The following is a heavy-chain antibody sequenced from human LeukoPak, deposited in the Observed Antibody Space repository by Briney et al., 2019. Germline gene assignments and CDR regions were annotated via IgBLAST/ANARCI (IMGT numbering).Heavy chain of an antibody. CDR1: GGSISSSTYY. D-gene: IGHD1-26*01. CDR3: ARKAGGANPFDY. CDR2: IYYTGGT. V-gene: IGHV4-39*01. Sequence: SETLSLTCTVSGGSISSSTYYWGWIRQPPGKGLEWIGTIYYTGGTFYNPSLKSRVTMSVDTSKNQFSLKLSSVTAADTAVYYCARKAGGANPFDYWGQGTLVTVSS. J-gene: IGHJ4*02.